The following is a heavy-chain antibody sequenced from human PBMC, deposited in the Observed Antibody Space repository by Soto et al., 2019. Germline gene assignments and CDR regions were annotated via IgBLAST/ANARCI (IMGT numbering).Heavy chain of an antibody. D-gene: IGHD4-17*01. V-gene: IGHV4-30-2*01. CDR2: IYHSAST. Sequence: PSETLSLTCAVSGGSISSGDYSWSWIRQPPGKGLEGIGYIYHSASTYYTPSRKSRVPISVDRSKNQFSLKLSSVTAADTAVYYCARSMPDDGAFDYWGQGTLVTSPQ. CDR1: GGSISSGDYS. J-gene: IGHJ4*02. CDR3: ARSMPDDGAFDY.